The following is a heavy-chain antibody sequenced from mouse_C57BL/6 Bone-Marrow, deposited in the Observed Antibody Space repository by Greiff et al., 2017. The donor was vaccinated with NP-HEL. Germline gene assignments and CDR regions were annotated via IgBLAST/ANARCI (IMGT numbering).Heavy chain of an antibody. V-gene: IGHV5-6*01. Sequence: EVQLQESGGDLVKPGGSLKLSCAASGFTFSSYGMSWVRQTPDKRLEWVATISSGGSYTYYPDSVKGRFTISRDNATNTLYLQLSSLKSEDTAMYYCAGHNGYYIDYWGQGTTLTVSS. CDR1: GFTFSSYG. CDR3: AGHNGYYIDY. J-gene: IGHJ2*01. CDR2: ISSGGSYT. D-gene: IGHD2-2*01.